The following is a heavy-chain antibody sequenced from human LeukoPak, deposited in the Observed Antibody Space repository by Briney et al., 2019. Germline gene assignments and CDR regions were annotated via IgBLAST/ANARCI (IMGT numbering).Heavy chain of an antibody. V-gene: IGHV1-2*02. J-gene: IGHJ4*02. D-gene: IGHD4-17*01. CDR3: AREVYGDSAFDY. CDR1: GYSFSDNY. Sequence: GASVKVSCKASGYSFSDNYMHWVRQAPGQGLGWMGWINPNSGGTNYAQKFQGRVTMPRDTSISTAYMELRRLRSDVTAVYYCAREVYGDSAFDYWGQGTLLTVSS. CDR2: INPNSGGT.